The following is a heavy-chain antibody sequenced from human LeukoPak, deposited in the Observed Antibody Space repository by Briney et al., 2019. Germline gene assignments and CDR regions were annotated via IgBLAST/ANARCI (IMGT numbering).Heavy chain of an antibody. CDR1: GYTFTGYY. V-gene: IGHV1-2*04. CDR2: INPNSGGT. Sequence: ASVKVSCKASGYTFTGYYMHWVRQAPGQGLEWMGWINPNSGGTNYAQKFQGWVTMTRDTSISTAYMELSRLRSDDTAVYYCARWGTDNWNDGEDLPFDYWGQGTLVTVSS. CDR3: ARWGTDNWNDGEDLPFDY. J-gene: IGHJ4*02. D-gene: IGHD1-1*01.